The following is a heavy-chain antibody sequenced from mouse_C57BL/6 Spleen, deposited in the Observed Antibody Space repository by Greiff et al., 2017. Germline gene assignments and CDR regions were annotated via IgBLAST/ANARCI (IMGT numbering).Heavy chain of an antibody. CDR1: GYTFTDYY. V-gene: IGHV1-19*01. J-gene: IGHJ4*01. Sequence: VQLKQSGPVLVKPGASVKMSCKASGYTFTDYYMNWVKQSHGKSLEWLGVITPYNGGTSYNQKFKGKATLTVDKSSSTAYMELNSLTSEDSAVYYCARGELWGYWGQGTSVTVSS. D-gene: IGHD4-1*01. CDR2: ITPYNGGT. CDR3: ARGELWGY.